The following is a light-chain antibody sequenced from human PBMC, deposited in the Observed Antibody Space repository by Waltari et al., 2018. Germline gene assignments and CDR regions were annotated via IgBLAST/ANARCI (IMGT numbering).Light chain of an antibody. V-gene: IGKV1-12*01. J-gene: IGKJ3*01. CDR3: QQGRAFPPT. CDR1: QDISGA. Sequence: EIQLTQSPSSVSASVGDRVPITCRAGQDISGALAWYQQKPGQAPNLLIYAVSTLQTGVPPRFSGSGSGTDFTLTIRSLQPEDLGTYYCQQGRAFPPTFGPGTNVEIK. CDR2: AVS.